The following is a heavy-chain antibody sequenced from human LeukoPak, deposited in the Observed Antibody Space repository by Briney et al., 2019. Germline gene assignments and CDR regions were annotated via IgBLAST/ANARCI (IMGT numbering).Heavy chain of an antibody. Sequence: SETLSLTCTVSGGSISSSSYYWGWIRQPPGKGLEWIGSIYYSGSTYYNPPLKSRVTISVDTSKNQFSLKLSSVTAADTAVYYCAAREECSSTSCPPFDYWGQGTLVTVSS. CDR1: GGSISSSSYY. V-gene: IGHV4-39*01. CDR3: AAREECSSTSCPPFDY. CDR2: IYYSGST. J-gene: IGHJ4*02. D-gene: IGHD2-2*01.